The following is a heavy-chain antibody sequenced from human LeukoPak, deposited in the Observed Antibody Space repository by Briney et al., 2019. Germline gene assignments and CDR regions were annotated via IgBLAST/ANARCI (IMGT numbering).Heavy chain of an antibody. V-gene: IGHV4-34*01. D-gene: IGHD3-3*01. CDR1: GGSFSNYD. CDR2: IYHSGRT. CDR3: ARGRSRVTIFGVALNWLDS. J-gene: IGHJ5*01. Sequence: ETLSLTCAVYGGSFSNYDWTWIRPPPGKGLEWIGEIYHSGRTNYNPSLKSRITISADTSKKQFSLRLSSVTAADTAVYYCARGRSRVTIFGVALNWLDSWGQGNLVTVSS.